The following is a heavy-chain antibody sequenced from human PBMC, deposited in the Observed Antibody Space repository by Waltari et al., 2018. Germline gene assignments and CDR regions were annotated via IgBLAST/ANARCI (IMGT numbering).Heavy chain of an antibody. V-gene: IGHV4-39*01. Sequence: QLQLQESGPGLVKPSETLSLTCTVPGGTISSSSYSWGWIRQPPGKGLEWLGSTNYSGSTYYNPSLKSRVTISVDTSKNQFSLKLSSVTAADTAVYYCARSLRYNYYYYGMDVWGQGTTVTVSS. CDR3: ARSLRYNYYYYGMDV. D-gene: IGHD3-9*01. CDR2: TNYSGST. J-gene: IGHJ6*02. CDR1: GGTISSSSYS.